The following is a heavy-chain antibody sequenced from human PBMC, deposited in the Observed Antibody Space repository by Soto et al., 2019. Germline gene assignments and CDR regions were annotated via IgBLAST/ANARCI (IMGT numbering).Heavy chain of an antibody. V-gene: IGHV1-69*06. CDR2: IIPYFGTQ. D-gene: IGHD2-2*01. Sequence: SSVQVSCKTTGDTFNRNAISWVRQAPGQGLEWLGGIIPYFGTQNYAKKFQGRVTVTADKATSTAYLELSSLAFEDTAVYYCASTTPQSGSFTQAFDLWGKGTPVTVYS. CDR3: ASTTPQSGSFTQAFDL. CDR1: GDTFNRNA. J-gene: IGHJ4*02.